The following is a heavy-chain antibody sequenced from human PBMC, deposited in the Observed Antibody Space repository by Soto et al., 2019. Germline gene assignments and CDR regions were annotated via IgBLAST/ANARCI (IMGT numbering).Heavy chain of an antibody. D-gene: IGHD2-2*01. CDR3: ARNPPQLPYYYYMDV. CDR2: ISSSSSYI. J-gene: IGHJ6*03. V-gene: IGHV3-21*01. CDR1: GFTFSSYS. Sequence: GGSLRLSCAASGFTFSSYSMNWVRQAPGKGLEWVSSISSSSSYIYYADSVKGRFTISRDNAKNSLYLQMNSLRAEDTAVYYCARNPPQLPYYYYMDVWGEGTTVTVSS.